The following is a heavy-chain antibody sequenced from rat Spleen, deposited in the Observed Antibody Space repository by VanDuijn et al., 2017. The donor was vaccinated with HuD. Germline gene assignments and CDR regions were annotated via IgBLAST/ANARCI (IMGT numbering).Heavy chain of an antibody. CDR3: ARHNSGYGVMDA. V-gene: IGHV5-7*01. CDR2: ISYDGSST. D-gene: IGHD4-3*01. Sequence: EVQLVESGGGLVQPGRSLKLSCAASGFTFSDYHMAWVRQAPKKGLEWVATISYDGSSTYYRDPVKGRFTISRDNAKSTLYLQMDSLRSEDTATYYCARHNSGYGVMDAWGQGASVTVSS. J-gene: IGHJ4*01. CDR1: GFTFSDYH.